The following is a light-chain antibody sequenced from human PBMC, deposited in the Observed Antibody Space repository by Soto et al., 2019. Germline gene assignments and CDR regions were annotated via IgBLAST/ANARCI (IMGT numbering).Light chain of an antibody. Sequence: TQSPATLSVSAGERATISCRASQTSNSNLAWYQQKPGQAHRLLIYDASSRARGIPDRFGGGGSATDFTITISRLEPEDFAVYYCQQFSSYPLTFGGGTKVDIK. CDR3: QQFSSYPLT. CDR1: QTSNSN. V-gene: IGKV3-20*01. CDR2: DAS. J-gene: IGKJ4*01.